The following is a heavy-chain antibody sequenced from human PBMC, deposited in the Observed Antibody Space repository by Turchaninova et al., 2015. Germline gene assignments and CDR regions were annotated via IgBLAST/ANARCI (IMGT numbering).Heavy chain of an antibody. CDR3: ASGRGETYYYGSGRAYNFDS. D-gene: IGHD3-10*01. V-gene: IGHV4-59*01. J-gene: IGHJ4*02. Sequence: QVQLRESGPGLVKPSETLSLTGSVSGGPISSNFWTWIRQPPVKGLEWIGYIYYSGSTNYNPSLKSRVTISLDTSNNQFSLSLRSVTAADTAVYYCASGRGETYYYGSGRAYNFDSWGQGTLVTVSS. CDR2: IYYSGST. CDR1: GGPISSNF.